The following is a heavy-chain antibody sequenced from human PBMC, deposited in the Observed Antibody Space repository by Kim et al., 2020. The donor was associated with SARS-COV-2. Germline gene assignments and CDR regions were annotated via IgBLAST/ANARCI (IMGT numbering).Heavy chain of an antibody. CDR2: INPYSGAT. D-gene: IGHD5-12*01. CDR1: GYTFSDYY. V-gene: IGHV1-2*02. Sequence: ASVKVSCKASGYTFSDYYLHWVRQAPGQGLEWMGWINPYSGATNNAERSQGRVTMIPDTSVSSGYMQLSGLRYDDTAVYYCARGDLSVRGYSSFDYWGQGTLVTVSS. J-gene: IGHJ4*02. CDR3: ARGDLSVRGYSSFDY.